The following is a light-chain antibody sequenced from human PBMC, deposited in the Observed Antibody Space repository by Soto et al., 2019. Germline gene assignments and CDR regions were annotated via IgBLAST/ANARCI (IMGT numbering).Light chain of an antibody. CDR1: QSVSSSY. J-gene: IGKJ5*01. Sequence: EIVLTQSPGTLSLSPGARATLSCRASQSVSSSYLAWYQQKPGQAPRLLIYGASSRATGIPDRFSGSGSGTDFTLTISRLEPEDFATYYCQQSYSTAITFGQGTRLEIK. CDR2: GAS. V-gene: IGKV3-20*01. CDR3: QQSYSTAIT.